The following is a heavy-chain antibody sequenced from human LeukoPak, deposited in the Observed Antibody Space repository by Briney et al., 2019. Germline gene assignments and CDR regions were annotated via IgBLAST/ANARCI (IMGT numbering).Heavy chain of an antibody. CDR2: ISSTGNT. D-gene: IGHD1-26*01. CDR1: GGSITNCC. V-gene: IGHV4-4*07. Sequence: SSETLSLTCTVSGGSITNCCWGWIRRPAGRGLDWIGRISSTGNTNYNPSLKSRVTMSLDPSKNQFSLKLNSVTAADTAVYYCARTQSQSGSYRYYFGYWGQGTLVTVSS. J-gene: IGHJ4*02. CDR3: ARTQSQSGSYRYYFGY.